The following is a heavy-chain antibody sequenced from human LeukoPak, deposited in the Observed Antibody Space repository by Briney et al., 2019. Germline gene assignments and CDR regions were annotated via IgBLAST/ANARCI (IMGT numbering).Heavy chain of an antibody. CDR2: IYSGGST. V-gene: IGHV3-66*01. J-gene: IGHJ6*02. CDR1: GFTVSSNY. CDR3: ARARGYDFWSGYSPNYGMDV. Sequence: GGSLRLSCAASGFTVSSNYMSWVRQAPGKGLEWVSVIYSGGSTYYADSVKGRFTISRDNSKNTLYLQMNSLRAEDTAVYYCARARGYDFWSGYSPNYGMDVWGQGTTVTVSS. D-gene: IGHD3-3*01.